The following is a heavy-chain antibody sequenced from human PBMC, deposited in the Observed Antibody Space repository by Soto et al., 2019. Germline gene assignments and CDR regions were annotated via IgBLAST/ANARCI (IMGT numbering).Heavy chain of an antibody. J-gene: IGHJ5*02. CDR3: ARSTGSGFRPGTHRFTRFDP. CDR2: IIPIFRTP. CDR1: GVTFSSFA. V-gene: IGHV1-69*01. D-gene: IGHD5-12*01. Sequence: QVQLVQSGAEVKQPGSSVKVSCQASGVTFSSFAISWVRQAPGQGLEWMGGIIPIFRTPNYAQNFQGRYTITADESTSSVYMELSRLRSEETAVYYCARSTGSGFRPGTHRFTRFDPWGQGTLVTVSS.